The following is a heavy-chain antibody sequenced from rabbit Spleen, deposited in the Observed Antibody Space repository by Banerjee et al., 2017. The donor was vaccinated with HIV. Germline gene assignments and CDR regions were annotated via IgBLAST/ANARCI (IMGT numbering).Heavy chain of an antibody. CDR2: IYAGSSGST. CDR3: ARDTGSSFSSYGMDL. J-gene: IGHJ6*01. V-gene: IGHV1S40*01. D-gene: IGHD8-1*01. Sequence: QSLEESGGDLVKPEGSLKLSCTASGFSFSDKAVMCWVRQAPGKGLEWIACIYAGSSGSTYYATWAKGRFTISKTSSTTVTLQMTSLTAADTATYFCARDTGSSFSSYGMDLWGQGTLVTVS. CDR1: GFSFSDKAV.